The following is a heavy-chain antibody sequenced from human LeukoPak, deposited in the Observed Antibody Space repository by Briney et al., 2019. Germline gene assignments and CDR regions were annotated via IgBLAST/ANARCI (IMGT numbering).Heavy chain of an antibody. V-gene: IGHV3-23*01. D-gene: IGHD2-2*02. CDR2: ISGSDSTT. Sequence: GGSLRLSCAASGFTFSSYAMSWVRQAPGKGLEWVSGISGSDSTTYYADSVKGRYTISRDNSKNMLELQMNSLRAEDTAVYYCAIARSGTSTSCYNYWGQGTLVTVSS. CDR1: GFTFSSYA. J-gene: IGHJ4*02. CDR3: AIARSGTSTSCYNY.